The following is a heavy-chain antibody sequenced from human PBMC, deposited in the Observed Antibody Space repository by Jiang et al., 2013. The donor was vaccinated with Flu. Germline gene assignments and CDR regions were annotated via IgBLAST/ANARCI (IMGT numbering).Heavy chain of an antibody. Sequence: SGGTFSSYAISWVRQAPGQGLEWMGGIIPIFGTANYAQKFQGRVTITADESTSTAYMELSSLRSEDTAVYYCARDTYPPDSSGYQNWFDPWGQGTLVTVSS. CDR1: GGTFSSYA. D-gene: IGHD3-22*01. V-gene: IGHV1-69*01. CDR3: ARDTYPPDSSGYQNWFDP. CDR2: IIPIFGTA. J-gene: IGHJ5*02.